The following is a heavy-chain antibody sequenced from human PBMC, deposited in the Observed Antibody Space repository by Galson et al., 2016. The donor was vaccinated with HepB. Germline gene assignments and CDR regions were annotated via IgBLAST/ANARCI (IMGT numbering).Heavy chain of an antibody. D-gene: IGHD2-2*01. V-gene: IGHV4-4*02. Sequence: ETLSLTCAVSGGSISSGNWWSWVRQPPGKGLEWIGEIYHSGTANYKPSLESRGTMSLDKSKNQISLKVTSVTAADTAVYYCARHVGVPGTRGFDYWGQGTLVTVSS. CDR3: ARHVGVPGTRGFDY. CDR1: GGSISSGNW. J-gene: IGHJ4*02. CDR2: IYHSGTA.